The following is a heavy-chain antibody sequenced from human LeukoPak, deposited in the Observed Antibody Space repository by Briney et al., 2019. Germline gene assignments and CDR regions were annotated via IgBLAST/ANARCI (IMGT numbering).Heavy chain of an antibody. D-gene: IGHD5-18*01. CDR2: INPNSGGT. V-gene: IGHV1-2*04. J-gene: IGHJ4*02. Sequence: ASVKVSCKASGYTFTGYYMHWVRQAPGQGLEWMGWINPNSGGTNYAQKFQGWVTMTRDTSLSTAYMELSRLRSDDTAVYYCARGPWIQLWLLDYWGQGTLVTVSS. CDR3: ARGPWIQLWLLDY. CDR1: GYTFTGYY.